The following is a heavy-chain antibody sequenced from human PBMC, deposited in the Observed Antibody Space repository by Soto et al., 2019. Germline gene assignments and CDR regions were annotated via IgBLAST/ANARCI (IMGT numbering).Heavy chain of an antibody. Sequence: SETLSLTCTVSGGSISSYYWSWIWQPPGKGLEWIGYIYYSGSTNYNPSLKSRVTISVDTSKNQFSLKLSSVAAADTAVYYCARYASTMVRGEGMDVWGQGTTVTVSS. D-gene: IGHD3-10*01. CDR1: GGSISSYY. CDR2: IYYSGST. V-gene: IGHV4-59*01. CDR3: ARYASTMVRGEGMDV. J-gene: IGHJ6*02.